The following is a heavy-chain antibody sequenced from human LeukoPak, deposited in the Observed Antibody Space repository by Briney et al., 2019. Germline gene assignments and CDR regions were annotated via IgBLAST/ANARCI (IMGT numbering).Heavy chain of an antibody. CDR1: GYTFTSHY. CDR3: ARGNFYDNKGYSPELRY. CDR2: SDPKSGAT. J-gene: IGHJ4*02. D-gene: IGHD3-10*01. Sequence: ASVKVSCKASGYTFTSHYIHWLPQAPGQRFEWMGWSDPKSGATKYEHFQGRVTMTRDTSISTAYMELSRLTSDDTAVYYCARGNFYDNKGYSPELRYWGQGTLVTVSS. V-gene: IGHV1-2*02.